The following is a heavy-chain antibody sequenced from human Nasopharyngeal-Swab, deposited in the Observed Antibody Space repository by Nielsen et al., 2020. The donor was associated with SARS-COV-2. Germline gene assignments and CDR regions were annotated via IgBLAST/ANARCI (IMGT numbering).Heavy chain of an antibody. Sequence: SETLSLTCTVSGGSISSYYWSWIRQPPGKGLEWIGYIYYSGGTNYNPSLKSRVTISVDTSKNQFSLKLSSVTAADTAVYYCARVGYSGYDYNDYWGQGTLVTVSS. CDR3: ARVGYSGYDYNDY. D-gene: IGHD5-12*01. V-gene: IGHV4-59*01. CDR2: IYYSGGT. J-gene: IGHJ4*02. CDR1: GGSISSYY.